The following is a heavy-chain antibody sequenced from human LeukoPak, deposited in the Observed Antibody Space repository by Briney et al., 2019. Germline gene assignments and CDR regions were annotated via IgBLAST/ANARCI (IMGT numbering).Heavy chain of an antibody. CDR1: GFTFGTAW. V-gene: IGHV3-15*01. Sequence: GGSLRLSCVGSGFTFGTAWMSWVRQAPGKGLEWLGHIKSEGEGAKSAYAAPAKGRFAISRDDSKNMIYLQMSSLKIDDTAIYYCIAHFPYFYGFDAWYKGTTVTVTS. J-gene: IGHJ6*04. CDR3: IAHFPYFYGFDA. CDR2: IKSEGEGAKS. D-gene: IGHD3-3*02.